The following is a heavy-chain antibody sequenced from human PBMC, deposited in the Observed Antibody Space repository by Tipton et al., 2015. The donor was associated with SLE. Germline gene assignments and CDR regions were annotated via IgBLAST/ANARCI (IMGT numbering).Heavy chain of an antibody. CDR1: GFTFSSYW. Sequence: LRLSCAASGFTFSSYWMSWVRQPPGKGLEWIGYIYYSGSTNYNPSLKSRVTISVDTSKNQFSLKLSSVTAADTAVYYCAGRYCSGGSCSTGEYYYYGMDVWGQGTTVTVSS. V-gene: IGHV4-59*01. CDR2: IYYSGST. D-gene: IGHD2-15*01. CDR3: AGRYCSGGSCSTGEYYYYGMDV. J-gene: IGHJ6*02.